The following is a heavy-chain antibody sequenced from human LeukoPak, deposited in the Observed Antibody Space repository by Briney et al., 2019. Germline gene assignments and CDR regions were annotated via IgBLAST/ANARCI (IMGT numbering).Heavy chain of an antibody. Sequence: ASVKGSCKASGGTFSNYAISWVRQVPGQGLGWMGGIIPIFGTANYAQKFQGRVTITADESTSTAYMELSSLRSEDTAVYYCAIMPGYSYGRRWFDPWGQGTLVTVSS. CDR3: AIMPGYSYGRRWFDP. CDR2: IIPIFGTA. CDR1: GGTFSNYA. D-gene: IGHD5-18*01. V-gene: IGHV1-69*01. J-gene: IGHJ5*02.